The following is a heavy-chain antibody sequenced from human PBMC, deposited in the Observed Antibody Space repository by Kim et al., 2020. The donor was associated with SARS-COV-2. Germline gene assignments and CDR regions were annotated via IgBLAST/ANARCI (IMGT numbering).Heavy chain of an antibody. J-gene: IGHJ6*03. D-gene: IGHD4-17*01. CDR3: ARAYGDYGYYYYYMDV. Sequence: SETLSLTCTVSGGSISSGDYYWSWIRQPPGKGLEWIGYIYYSGSTYYNPSLKSRVTISVDTSKNQFSLKLSSVTAADTAVYYCARAYGDYGYYYYYMDVWGKGTTVTVSS. CDR2: IYYSGST. CDR1: GGSISSGDYY. V-gene: IGHV4-30-4*01.